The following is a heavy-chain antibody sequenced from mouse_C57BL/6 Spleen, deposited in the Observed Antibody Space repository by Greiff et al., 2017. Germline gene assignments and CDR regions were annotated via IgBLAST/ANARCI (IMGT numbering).Heavy chain of an antibody. CDR1: GFTFSNYW. CDR2: IRLKSDNYAT. V-gene: IGHV6-3*01. J-gene: IGHJ2*01. Sequence: EVKLMESGGGLVQPGGSMKLSCVASGFTFSNYWMNWVRQSPEKGLEWVAQIRLKSDNYATHYAESVKGRFTISRDDSKSSVYLQMNNLRAEDTGIYYCTARIDYDFDYWGQGTTLTVSS. D-gene: IGHD2-4*01. CDR3: TARIDYDFDY.